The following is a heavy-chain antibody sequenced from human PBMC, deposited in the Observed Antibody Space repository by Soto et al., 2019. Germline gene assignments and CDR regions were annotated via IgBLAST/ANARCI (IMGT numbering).Heavy chain of an antibody. CDR1: GGSISSYY. CDR3: ARKWGWYFDF. D-gene: IGHD1-26*01. V-gene: IGHV4-59*08. CDR2: IYCSGST. J-gene: IGHJ2*01. Sequence: PSETLSLTCTVSGGSISSYYWSWIRQPPGKGLKWIGYIYCSGSTNYNPSIKSRVTISVDTSKNQFSLKLSSVTAADTAVYYCARKWGWYFDFWGRGTLVT.